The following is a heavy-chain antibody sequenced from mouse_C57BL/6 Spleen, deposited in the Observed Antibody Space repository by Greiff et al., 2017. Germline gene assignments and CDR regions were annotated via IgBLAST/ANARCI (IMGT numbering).Heavy chain of an antibody. Sequence: QVQLQQPGAELVKPGASVKLSCKASGYTFTSYWMQWVKQRPGQGLEWIGEIDPSDSYTNYNQKFKGKATLTVDTSSSTAYMQLSSLTSEDSAVYYCARSGDDYDGDAMDYWGQGTSVTVSS. CDR2: IDPSDSYT. V-gene: IGHV1-50*01. CDR3: ARSGDDYDGDAMDY. D-gene: IGHD2-4*01. CDR1: GYTFTSYW. J-gene: IGHJ4*01.